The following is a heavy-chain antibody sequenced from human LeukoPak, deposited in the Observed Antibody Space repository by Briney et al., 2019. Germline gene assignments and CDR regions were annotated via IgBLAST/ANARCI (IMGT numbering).Heavy chain of an antibody. CDR2: INPSGGST. Sequence: WASVKVSCKASGYTFTGYYMHWVRQAPGQGLEWMGIINPSGGSTSYAQKFQGRVTMTRDTSTSTVYMELSSLRSEDTAVYYYARDPLPSYSSSWYGLTGGWFDPWGQGTLVTVSS. V-gene: IGHV1-46*01. J-gene: IGHJ5*02. D-gene: IGHD6-13*01. CDR1: GYTFTGYY. CDR3: ARDPLPSYSSSWYGLTGGWFDP.